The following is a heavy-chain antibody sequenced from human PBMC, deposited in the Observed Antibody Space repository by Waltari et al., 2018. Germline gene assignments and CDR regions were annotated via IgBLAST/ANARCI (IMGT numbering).Heavy chain of an antibody. CDR3: AKDPVPLFSSSWYGDY. J-gene: IGHJ4*02. V-gene: IGHV3-23*04. Sequence: EVQLVESGGGLVQPGGSLRLSCAASGFTFSSYAMSWVRQAPGKGLEWVSAISGSGGSTYYADSVEGRFTISRDNSKNTLYLQMNSLRAEDTAVYYCAKDPVPLFSSSWYGDYWGQGTLVTVSS. CDR2: ISGSGGST. D-gene: IGHD6-13*01. CDR1: GFTFSSYA.